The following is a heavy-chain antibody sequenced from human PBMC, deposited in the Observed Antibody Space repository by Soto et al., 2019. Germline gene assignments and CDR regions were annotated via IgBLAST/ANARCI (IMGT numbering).Heavy chain of an antibody. CDR2: ISYDGSNK. J-gene: IGHJ3*02. D-gene: IGHD3-22*01. Sequence: QVQLVESGGGVVQPGRSLRLSCAASGFTFSSYDMHWVRQAPGKGLEWVAVISYDGSNKYYADSVKDRFTISRDNSKNTLYLQMNSLRAEDTAVYYCAKDGPYDTTLGAFDIWGQGTMVTVSS. CDR3: AKDGPYDTTLGAFDI. CDR1: GFTFSSYD. V-gene: IGHV3-30*18.